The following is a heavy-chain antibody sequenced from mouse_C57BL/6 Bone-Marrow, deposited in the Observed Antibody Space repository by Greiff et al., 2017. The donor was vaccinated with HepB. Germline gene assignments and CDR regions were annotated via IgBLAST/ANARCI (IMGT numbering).Heavy chain of an antibody. V-gene: IGHV7-3*01. CDR1: GFTFTDYY. Sequence: EVMLVESGGGLVQPGGSLSLSCAASGFTFTDYYMSWVRQPPGKALEWLGFIRNKANGYTTEYSASVKGRFTISRDNSQSILYLQMNALRAEDSATYYFARYGGSVLYAMDYWGQGTSVTVSS. J-gene: IGHJ4*01. CDR2: IRNKANGYTT. D-gene: IGHD3-2*02. CDR3: ARYGGSVLYAMDY.